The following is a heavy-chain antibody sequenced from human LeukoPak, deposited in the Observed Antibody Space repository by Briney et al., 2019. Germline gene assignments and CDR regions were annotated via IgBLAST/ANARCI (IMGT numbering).Heavy chain of an antibody. J-gene: IGHJ4*02. V-gene: IGHV4-39*07. CDR2: IYYSGST. CDR3: ARGPGTAMESGFDY. CDR1: GGSISSNSFY. D-gene: IGHD5-18*01. Sequence: PSETLSLTCTVSGGSISSNSFYWGWIRQPPGKVLEWIGSIYYSGSTNYNPSLKSRVTISVDTSKNQFSLKLSSVTAADTAVYYCARGPGTAMESGFDYWGQGTLVTVSS.